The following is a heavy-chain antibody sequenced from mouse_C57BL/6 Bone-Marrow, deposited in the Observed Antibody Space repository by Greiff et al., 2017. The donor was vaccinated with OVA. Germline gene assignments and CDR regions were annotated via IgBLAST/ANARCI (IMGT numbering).Heavy chain of an antibody. CDR1: GYTFTSYR. J-gene: IGHJ2*01. D-gene: IGHD1-1*02. Sequence: QLQQPGAELVKPGASVKLSCKASGYTFTSYRMHWVKQRPGQGLEWIGMIHPNSGSTNYNEKFKSKATLTVDKSSNTAYMQLSSLTSEDSAIYYCARVRDYGSRLDYWGQGTTLTVSS. CDR2: IHPNSGST. CDR3: ARVRDYGSRLDY. V-gene: IGHV1-64*01.